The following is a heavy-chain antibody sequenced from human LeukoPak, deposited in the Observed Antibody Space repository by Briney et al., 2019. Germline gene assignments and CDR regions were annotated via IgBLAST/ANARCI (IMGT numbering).Heavy chain of an antibody. Sequence: GASVKVSCKPSGGTFNSYAISWVRQAPGQGLEWMGGITAVFRSVNYAQRFQGRVTITADEFMRTVYMELSSLRSEDTAVYYCARHSGYHSTMYLDYWGQGTLVTVSS. CDR3: ARHSGYHSTMYLDY. V-gene: IGHV1-69*13. CDR2: ITAVFRSV. D-gene: IGHD3-22*01. CDR1: GGTFNSYA. J-gene: IGHJ4*02.